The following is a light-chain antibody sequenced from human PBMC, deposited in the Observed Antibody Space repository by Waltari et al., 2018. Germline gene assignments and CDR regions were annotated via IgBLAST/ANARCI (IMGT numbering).Light chain of an antibody. V-gene: IGLV6-57*04. CDR1: SGSIASNY. J-gene: IGLJ2*01. CDR3: QSSDSSLVV. Sequence: NFMLTQPHSVSESPGKTITISCTRSSGSIASNYVQWYQQRPGSAPTPVIYEDNQRPSGVPDRFSGSIDSASNSAALTISGLKTEDEADYYCQSSDSSLVVFGGGTKLTVL. CDR2: EDN.